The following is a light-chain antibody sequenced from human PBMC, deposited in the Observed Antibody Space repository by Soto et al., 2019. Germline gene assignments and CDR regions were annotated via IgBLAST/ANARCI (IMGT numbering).Light chain of an antibody. Sequence: EIAMTQSPSTLSVSPGERATLSCRASQSVSSNLAWYQQKPGQAPRLLIYGASTRATGIPARFSGSGSGTEFSLTISRLEPEDFAVYYCQQYGSSPITFGQGTRLEIK. CDR2: GAS. J-gene: IGKJ5*01. CDR1: QSVSSN. CDR3: QQYGSSPIT. V-gene: IGKV3D-15*02.